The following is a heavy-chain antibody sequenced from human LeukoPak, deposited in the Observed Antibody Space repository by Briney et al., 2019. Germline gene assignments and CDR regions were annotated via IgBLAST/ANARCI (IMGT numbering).Heavy chain of an antibody. CDR1: GASLSSDY. J-gene: IGHJ4*02. V-gene: IGHV4-4*07. D-gene: IGHD5-12*01. CDR2: IYTNGSP. CDR3: ARDGYSGSDAL. Sequence: SETLSLTCTVSGASLSSDYWSWIRQPAGKGLEWIGRIYTNGSPNYNPSLKSRVTMSVDTSKNQFSLKLSSVTAADTAVYYCARDGYSGSDALWGQGTLVTVSS.